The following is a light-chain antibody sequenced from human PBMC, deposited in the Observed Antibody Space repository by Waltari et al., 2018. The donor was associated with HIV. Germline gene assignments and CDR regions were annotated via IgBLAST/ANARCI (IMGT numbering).Light chain of an antibody. CDR1: QSVSSSY. CDR2: GTS. J-gene: IGKJ1*01. Sequence: EIVLTQSPCTLSLSPGESATLSCRASQSVSSSYLAWFQQKPCQAPRLLIYGTSSRAIGIPDRFSGSGSGTDFTLTISKLEPEDFAVYYCQQYGTSPWTFGQGTKVEI. CDR3: QQYGTSPWT. V-gene: IGKV3-20*01.